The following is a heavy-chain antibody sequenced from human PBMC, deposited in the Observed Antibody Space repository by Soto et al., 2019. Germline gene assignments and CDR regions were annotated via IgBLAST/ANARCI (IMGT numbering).Heavy chain of an antibody. J-gene: IGHJ4*02. CDR1: GFSFSSYA. V-gene: IGHV3-23*01. D-gene: IGHD3-3*01. CDR2: ITGSGGDS. CDR3: AIRASRITIFGVIMNHDFDY. Sequence: GGSLRLSCAASGFSFSSYAMSWVRQAPGKGLEWVSAITGSGGDSYHADSVKGRFTISRDSTKNTLFLQMHSLRAEDTAVYYCAIRASRITIFGVIMNHDFDYWGQDTLVTVSS.